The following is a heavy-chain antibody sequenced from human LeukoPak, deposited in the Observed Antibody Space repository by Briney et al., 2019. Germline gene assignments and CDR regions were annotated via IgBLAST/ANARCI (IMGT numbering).Heavy chain of an antibody. CDR3: ARETDYGDLDY. Sequence: GGSLRLSCAASGFTFSSYDMHWVRQATGKGLEWVSAIGTAGDTYYPGSVKGRFTISRENAKNSLYLQMNSLRAGDTAVYYCARETDYGDLDYWGQGTLVTVSS. J-gene: IGHJ4*02. D-gene: IGHD4-17*01. CDR2: IGTAGDT. V-gene: IGHV3-13*01. CDR1: GFTFSSYD.